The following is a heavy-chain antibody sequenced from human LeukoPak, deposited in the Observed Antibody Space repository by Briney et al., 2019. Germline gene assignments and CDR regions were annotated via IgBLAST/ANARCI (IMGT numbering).Heavy chain of an antibody. CDR3: ARGVPYDFWSGYYLGWFDP. CDR2: IYYSGST. D-gene: IGHD3-3*01. Sequence: PSETLSLTCTVSGGSISSSIYYWGWIRQPPGKGLEWIGSIYYSGSTYYNPSLKSRVTISVDTSKNQFSLKLSSVTAADTAVYYCARGVPYDFWSGYYLGWFDPWGQGTLVTVSS. V-gene: IGHV4-39*01. J-gene: IGHJ5*02. CDR1: GGSISSSIYY.